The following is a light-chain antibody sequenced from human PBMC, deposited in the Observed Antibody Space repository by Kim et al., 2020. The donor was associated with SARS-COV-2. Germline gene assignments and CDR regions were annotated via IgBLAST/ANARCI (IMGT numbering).Light chain of an antibody. CDR2: DVS. V-gene: IGLV2-14*03. J-gene: IGLJ3*02. CDR3: SSYTSSSTWV. CDR1: SSDVGGYNY. Sequence: GQSITISCTGTSSDVGGYNYVSWYQQHPAKAPKLMIYDVSKRPSGVSNRFSGSKSGNTASLTISGLQAEDEADYYCSSYTSSSTWVFGGGTQLTVL.